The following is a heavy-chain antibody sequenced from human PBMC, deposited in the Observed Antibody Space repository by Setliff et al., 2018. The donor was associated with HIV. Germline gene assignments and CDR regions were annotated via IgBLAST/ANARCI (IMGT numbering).Heavy chain of an antibody. CDR2: ISAYNGNT. Sequence: ASVKVSCKASGYTFTSYGISWVRQAPGQGLEWMGWISAYNGNTNYAQKLQGRVTMTTDTSTSTAYMEVRSLRSDDTAVYYCATQRDIVMVPGQGGFDIWAQGTMVTVSS. D-gene: IGHD2-2*01. V-gene: IGHV1-18*01. CDR3: ATQRDIVMVPGQGGFDI. CDR1: GYTFTSYG. J-gene: IGHJ3*02.